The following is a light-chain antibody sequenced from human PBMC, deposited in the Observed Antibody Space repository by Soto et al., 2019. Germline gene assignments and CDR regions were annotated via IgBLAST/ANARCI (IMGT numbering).Light chain of an antibody. Sequence: DFVMIQSPLSLPVTPGEPASISCRSSQSLLNSNGYNYLDWYLQKPGQSPQLLIYLGSNRASGVPDRFSGSGSGTDFTLKISRVEAEDVGVYYCMQGLHFPLTFGGGTKVEIK. CDR2: LGS. V-gene: IGKV2-28*01. CDR1: QSLLNSNGYNY. J-gene: IGKJ4*01. CDR3: MQGLHFPLT.